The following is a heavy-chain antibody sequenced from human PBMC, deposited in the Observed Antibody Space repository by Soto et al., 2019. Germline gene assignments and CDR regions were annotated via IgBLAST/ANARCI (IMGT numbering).Heavy chain of an antibody. CDR3: ARTFLFGVYFDY. Sequence: QLQLQESGPGLVKPSETLSLTCIVSGGSFSSSSYYWGWIRQPPGKGLEWIGSIYYSRSTYYNPSLKSRVTISVAASKSQFSLKLSSVTAADTAVYDCARTFLFGVYFDYWGQGTLVAVSS. CDR2: IYYSRST. D-gene: IGHD2-8*01. V-gene: IGHV4-39*01. J-gene: IGHJ4*02. CDR1: GGSFSSSSYY.